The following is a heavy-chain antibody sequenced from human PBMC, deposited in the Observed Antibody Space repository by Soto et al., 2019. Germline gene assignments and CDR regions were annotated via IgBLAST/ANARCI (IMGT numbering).Heavy chain of an antibody. D-gene: IGHD6-19*01. CDR3: AKDPDISGWYQTDLDY. J-gene: IGHJ4*02. Sequence: VQLLESGGGLVQPGGSLSLSCAASGFIFSSFAMSWVRQAPGKGLEWVSTLSNNGGSTYSADSVKGRFTISRDNSKNTLYLQMNSLRAEDTAVYYCAKDPDISGWYQTDLDYWGQGTLVTVSS. CDR1: GFIFSSFA. CDR2: LSNNGGST. V-gene: IGHV3-23*01.